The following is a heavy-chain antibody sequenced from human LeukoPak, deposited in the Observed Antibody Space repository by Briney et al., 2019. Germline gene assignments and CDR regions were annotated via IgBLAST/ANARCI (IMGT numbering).Heavy chain of an antibody. J-gene: IGHJ4*02. Sequence: PSETLSLTCSVSGGSVSSYEYYWGWIRQPPGKGPEWIGNTYYSGSSYYNPSLKSRVTMSVDTSKNQFSLKMSSVTAADTAVYYCARLSKGRYFDYIFDHWGQGTLVTVSS. CDR2: TYYSGSS. V-gene: IGHV4-39*01. CDR1: GGSVSSYEYY. D-gene: IGHD3-9*01. CDR3: ARLSKGRYFDYIFDH.